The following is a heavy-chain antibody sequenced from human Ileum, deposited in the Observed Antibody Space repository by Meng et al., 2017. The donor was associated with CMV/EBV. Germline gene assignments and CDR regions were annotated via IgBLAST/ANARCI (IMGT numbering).Heavy chain of an antibody. CDR1: GFNLSDSG. D-gene: IGHD5-18*01. Sequence: GESLKISCAASGFNLSDSGVHWVRQASGRGLEWVGRIRSKYNNYAAAYAASVRGRFTVSRDDSKNTAYLQMNSLKIEDTAVYYCARLEETTMVIQAFDVWGQGTMVTVSS. CDR2: IRSKYNNYAA. CDR3: ARLEETTMVIQAFDV. J-gene: IGHJ3*01. V-gene: IGHV3-73*01.